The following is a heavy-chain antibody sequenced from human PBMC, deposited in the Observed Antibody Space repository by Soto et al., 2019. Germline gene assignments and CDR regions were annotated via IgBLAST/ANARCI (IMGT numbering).Heavy chain of an antibody. D-gene: IGHD3-3*01. Sequence: SETLSLTCAVYGGSFSGYCWSWIRQPPGKGQERIGEINHSGRTNYNPSLKSRVTISVDTSKSQFSLKLSSVTAADTAVYYCARGRKYYDFLSCYSHPRYYFNYRGQRTPVTVSS. CDR2: INHSGRT. J-gene: IGHJ4*02. CDR1: GGSFSGYC. CDR3: ARGRKYYDFLSCYSHPRYYFNY. V-gene: IGHV4-34*01.